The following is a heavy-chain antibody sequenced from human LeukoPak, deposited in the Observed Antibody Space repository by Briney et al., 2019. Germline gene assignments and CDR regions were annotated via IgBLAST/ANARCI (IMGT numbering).Heavy chain of an antibody. D-gene: IGHD1-1*01. V-gene: IGHV3-15*01. CDR1: GFIFSDAW. CDR2: IKSKADGETT. Sequence: GGSLRLSCVASGFIFSDAWMSWVRQAPGRGLEWVGRIKSKADGETTDYAAPLKGRFTISRDDSKNTLYVQINSLKTEDTGVYYCTTGYWNAWHDGYWGQGTLVTVSS. CDR3: TTGYWNAWHDGY. J-gene: IGHJ4*02.